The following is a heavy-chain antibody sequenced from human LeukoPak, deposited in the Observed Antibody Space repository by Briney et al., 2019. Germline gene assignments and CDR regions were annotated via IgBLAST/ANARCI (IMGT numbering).Heavy chain of an antibody. J-gene: IGHJ4*02. CDR1: GGSFSGYY. Sequence: SETLSLTCAAYGGSFSGYYWSWIRQPPGKGLEWIGEINHSGSTNYNPSLKSRVTISVDTSKNQFSLKLSSVTAADTAVYYCARLTYYFDYWGQGTLVTVSS. V-gene: IGHV4-34*01. CDR3: ARLTYYFDY. CDR2: INHSGST. D-gene: IGHD3-9*01.